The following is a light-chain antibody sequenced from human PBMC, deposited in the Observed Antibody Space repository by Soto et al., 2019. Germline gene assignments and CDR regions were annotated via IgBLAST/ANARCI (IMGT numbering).Light chain of an antibody. CDR2: DAS. V-gene: IGKV3-11*01. Sequence: EIVLTQSPATLSLSPGERATLSCRASQSVSSYLAWYQQKPGQAPRLLIYDASNRATGIPARFSGSGSRADFTLTISSLEAEDFAVYYCQQRSNWPWTFGQGTKVEIK. J-gene: IGKJ1*01. CDR3: QQRSNWPWT. CDR1: QSVSSY.